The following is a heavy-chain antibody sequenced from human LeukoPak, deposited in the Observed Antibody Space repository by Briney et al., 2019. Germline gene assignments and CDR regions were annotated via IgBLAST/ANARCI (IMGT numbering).Heavy chain of an antibody. CDR1: GYTFTSYG. D-gene: IGHD3-9*01. V-gene: IGHV1-18*01. CDR3: ARDWLLRYSQGGFDY. Sequence: ASVKVSCKASGYTFTSYGISWVRQAPGQGLEWMGWISGYNGNTNYAQNFQGRVTMTRDTSISTAYMDLSRLRSDDTAVYYCARDWLLRYSQGGFDYWGQGSLVTVSS. CDR2: ISGYNGNT. J-gene: IGHJ4*02.